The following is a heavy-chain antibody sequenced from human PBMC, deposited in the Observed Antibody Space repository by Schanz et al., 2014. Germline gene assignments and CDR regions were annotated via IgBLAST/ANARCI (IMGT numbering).Heavy chain of an antibody. J-gene: IGHJ4*02. V-gene: IGHV3-48*01. D-gene: IGHD3-3*01. CDR1: GFSVGNKH. Sequence: GQLVESGGGVVQPGKSLRLSCAASGFSVGNKHMNWVRQAPGKGLEWVSYVSRSTPDIYYADSVKGRFTMSRDNAKNSVCLQMNSLRAEDTAVYYCVRDSFFAFAYWGQGTLVTVSS. CDR3: VRDSFFAFAY. CDR2: VSRSTPDI.